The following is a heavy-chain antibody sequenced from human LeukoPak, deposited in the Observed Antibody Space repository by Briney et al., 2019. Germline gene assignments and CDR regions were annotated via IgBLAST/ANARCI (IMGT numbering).Heavy chain of an antibody. CDR1: GGSFSGYY. D-gene: IGHD2-2*02. V-gene: IGHV3-23*01. CDR3: AKSNFYCTSATCHTWAFDY. Sequence: ETLSLTCAVYGGSFSGYYWSWVRQAPGKGLEWVSSITGNAANTYYADSVRARFTISRDNSKNTLFLQMSSLRAEDTAIYYCAKSNFYCTSATCHTWAFDYWGQGALVTVSS. J-gene: IGHJ4*02. CDR2: ITGNAANT.